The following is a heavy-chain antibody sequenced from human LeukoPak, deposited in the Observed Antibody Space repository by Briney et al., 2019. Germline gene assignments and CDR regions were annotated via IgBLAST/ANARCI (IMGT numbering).Heavy chain of an antibody. CDR1: GFTVSSNY. V-gene: IGHV3-53*01. CDR2: IYSGGST. J-gene: IGHJ4*02. D-gene: IGHD5-18*01. CDR3: AKDGYSYGYRYYFDY. Sequence: GGSLRLSCAASGFTVSSNYMSWVRQAPGKGLEWVSVIYSGGSTYYADSVKGRFTISRDNSKNTLYLQMNSLRAEDTAVYYCAKDGYSYGYRYYFDYWGQGTLVTVSS.